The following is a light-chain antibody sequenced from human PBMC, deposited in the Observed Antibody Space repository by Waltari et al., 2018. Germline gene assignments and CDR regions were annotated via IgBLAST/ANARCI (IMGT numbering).Light chain of an antibody. CDR2: DAS. CDR1: QSIGTS. J-gene: IGKJ1*01. V-gene: IGKV3-11*01. Sequence: EIFLTQSPATLSVSAGASAALSCRASQSIGTSLAWYQHRTGQAPRLLIYDASKRAVGIPARFSGSGSGTDFTLTIDTLEPEDFAVYYCQQRNSWPRTFGQGTKVEI. CDR3: QQRNSWPRT.